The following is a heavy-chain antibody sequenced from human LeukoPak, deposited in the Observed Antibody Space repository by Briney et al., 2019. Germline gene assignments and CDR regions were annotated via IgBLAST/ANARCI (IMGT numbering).Heavy chain of an antibody. CDR1: GGSISSYY. CDR3: ARHGGGYYDSSGYYFEYFQH. J-gene: IGHJ1*01. CDR2: IYYSGST. D-gene: IGHD3-22*01. V-gene: IGHV4-59*08. Sequence: SETLSLTCTVSGGSISSYYWSWTRQPPGKGLEWIGYIYYSGSTNYNPSLKSRVTISVDTSKNQFSLKLSSVTAADTAVYYCARHGGGYYDSSGYYFEYFQHWGQGTLVTVSS.